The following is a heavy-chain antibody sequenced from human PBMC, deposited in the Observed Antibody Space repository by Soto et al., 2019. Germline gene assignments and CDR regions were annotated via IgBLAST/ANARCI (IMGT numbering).Heavy chain of an antibody. CDR3: ARADRTLVTSYSLDV. J-gene: IGHJ6*02. Sequence: SETLSLTCAVYGGSFSGYYWTWIRQPPGKGLEWIGEINHSGTINFNPSLKSRLTISLDTSKKHFSLKLSSVTDADTAAYYCARADRTLVTSYSLDVWGQGTTVTV. CDR1: GGSFSGYY. D-gene: IGHD2-21*02. CDR2: INHSGTI. V-gene: IGHV4-34*01.